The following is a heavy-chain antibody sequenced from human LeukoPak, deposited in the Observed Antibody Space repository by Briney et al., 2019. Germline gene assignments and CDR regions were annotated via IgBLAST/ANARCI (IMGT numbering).Heavy chain of an antibody. V-gene: IGHV4-31*03. Sequence: SETLSLTCTVSGGSISSGGYHWSWIHQHPGKGLEWIGYIYYSGSTYYNPSLKSRVTISVDTSKNQFSLKLSSVTAADTAVYYCASQGANQYYYYGMDVWGQGTTVTVSS. J-gene: IGHJ6*02. CDR3: ASQGANQYYYYGMDV. CDR2: IYYSGST. CDR1: GGSISSGGYH.